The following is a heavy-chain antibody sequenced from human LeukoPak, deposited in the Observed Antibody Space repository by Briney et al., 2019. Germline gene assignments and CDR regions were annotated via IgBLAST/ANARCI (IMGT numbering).Heavy chain of an antibody. J-gene: IGHJ3*02. Sequence: SETLSLTCGVSGYSISTGYYWGWVRQPPGKGLEWIVSSNRTGSTHHNPSLKSRVTISVDTSKNQFSLKLTSVTAADTAVYYCARLYWTPGAFDIWGQGAMLTVSS. CDR3: ARLYWTPGAFDI. CDR2: SNRTGST. D-gene: IGHD3/OR15-3a*01. V-gene: IGHV4-38-2*01. CDR1: GYSISTGYY.